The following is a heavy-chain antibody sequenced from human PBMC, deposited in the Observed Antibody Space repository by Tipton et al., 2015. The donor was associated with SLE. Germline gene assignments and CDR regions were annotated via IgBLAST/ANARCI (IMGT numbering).Heavy chain of an antibody. CDR3: AGVSRDAFEI. CDR2: INHSGST. D-gene: IGHD5/OR15-5a*01. V-gene: IGHV4-34*01. CDR1: GGSFSGYY. J-gene: IGHJ3*02. Sequence: TLSLTCAVYGGSFSGYYWSWIRQPPGKGLEWIGEINHSGSTNYNPSLKSRVTISVDTSKNQFSLKLSSVTAADTAVYYCAGVSRDAFEIWGQGTMLTFSS.